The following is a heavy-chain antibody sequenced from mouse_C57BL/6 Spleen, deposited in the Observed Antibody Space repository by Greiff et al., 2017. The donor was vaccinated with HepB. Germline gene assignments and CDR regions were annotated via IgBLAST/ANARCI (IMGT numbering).Heavy chain of an antibody. V-gene: IGHV1-81*01. CDR3: ARKGAQAHFDY. D-gene: IGHD3-2*02. Sequence: VMLVESGAELARPGASVKLSCKASGYTFTSYGISWVKQRTGQGLEWIGEIYPRSGNTYYNEKFKGKATLTADKSSSTAYMELRSLTSEDSAVYFCARKGAQAHFDYWGQGTTLTVSS. CDR1: GYTFTSYG. CDR2: IYPRSGNT. J-gene: IGHJ2*01.